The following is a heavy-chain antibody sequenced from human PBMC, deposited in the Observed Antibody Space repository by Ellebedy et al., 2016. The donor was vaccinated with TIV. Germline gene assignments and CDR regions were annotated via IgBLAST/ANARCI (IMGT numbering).Heavy chain of an antibody. J-gene: IGHJ6*02. V-gene: IGHV5-51*01. Sequence: GESLKISXKGSGYSFTSYWIGWVRQMPGKGLEWMGIIYPGDSDTRYSPSFQGQVTISADKSISTAYLQWSSLKASDTAMYYCARLNLASQLPPRAYYYYGMDVWGQGTTVTVSS. CDR3: ARLNLASQLPPRAYYYYGMDV. D-gene: IGHD2-2*01. CDR2: IYPGDSDT. CDR1: GYSFTSYW.